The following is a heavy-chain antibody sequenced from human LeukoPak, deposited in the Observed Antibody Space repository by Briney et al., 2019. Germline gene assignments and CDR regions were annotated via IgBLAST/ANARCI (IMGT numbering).Heavy chain of an antibody. Sequence: SVKVSCKASGGTFSSYAMSWVRQAPGQGLEWMGGIIPMFGTTNYAQKSQDRVTITTDESTTTVYMELSSLRSEDTAVYYCARVTVRGGGYGDFDYWGQGTLVTVSS. D-gene: IGHD3-16*01. J-gene: IGHJ4*02. CDR2: IIPMFGTT. CDR3: ARVTVRGGGYGDFDY. CDR1: GGTFSSYA. V-gene: IGHV1-69*05.